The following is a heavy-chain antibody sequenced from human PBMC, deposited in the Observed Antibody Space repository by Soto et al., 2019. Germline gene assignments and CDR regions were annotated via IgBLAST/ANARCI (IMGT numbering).Heavy chain of an antibody. J-gene: IGHJ6*02. Sequence: QVQLVQSGAEVKKPGASVKVSCKASGYTFTGYYMHWVRQAPGQGLEWMGWINPNSGGTNYAQKFQGRVTMTRDTSISTAYMALSRLRSDDTAVYYCARDPPDWFVSSGGYYGMDVWGQGTTVTVSS. D-gene: IGHD3-9*01. CDR3: ARDPPDWFVSSGGYYGMDV. V-gene: IGHV1-2*02. CDR2: INPNSGGT. CDR1: GYTFTGYY.